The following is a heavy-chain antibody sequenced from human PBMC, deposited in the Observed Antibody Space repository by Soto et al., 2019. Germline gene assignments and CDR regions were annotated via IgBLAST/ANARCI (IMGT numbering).Heavy chain of an antibody. CDR3: ARAPRRDGYTYFLY. V-gene: IGHV1-18*01. J-gene: IGHJ4*02. Sequence: QVQLVQSGADVKKPGASVKVSCKTSGYTFTNYGVGWVRQAPGQGLEWMGWISGYNGNTNYAQKFQCRVTMTTDTSTSTAYLELRSLRSDDTAIYYCARAPRRDGYTYFLYWGQGTLVTVSS. CDR1: GYTFTNYG. D-gene: IGHD5-12*01. CDR2: ISGYNGNT.